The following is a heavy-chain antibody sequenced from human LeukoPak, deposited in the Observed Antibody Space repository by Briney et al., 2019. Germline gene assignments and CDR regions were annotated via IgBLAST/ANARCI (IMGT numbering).Heavy chain of an antibody. D-gene: IGHD3-22*01. CDR1: GFTFSNYA. CDR2: ITISSVIT. V-gene: IGHV3-23*01. Sequence: GSLRLSCAASGFTFSNYAMSWVRQAPGKGLEWVSSITISSVITYYADSVKGRFTISRDNAKNSLYLQMSSLRAEDTAIYYCARLRDDTPYWGQGTLVTVSS. J-gene: IGHJ4*02. CDR3: ARLRDDTPY.